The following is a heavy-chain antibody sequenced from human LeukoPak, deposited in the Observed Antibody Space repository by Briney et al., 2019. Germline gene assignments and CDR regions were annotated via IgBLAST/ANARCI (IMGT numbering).Heavy chain of an antibody. CDR2: SNADGSEE. Sequence: GGSLRPSCVDSGFTFSNSWMSWVRQAPGRGLEWVATSNADGSEEFYVESVKGRFTISRNNARNSLFLHMDSLRAEDTAVYYCARDRAYGTFDYWGQGTLVTVSS. D-gene: IGHD4-17*01. CDR3: ARDRAYGTFDY. V-gene: IGHV3-7*01. CDR1: GFTFSNSW. J-gene: IGHJ4*02.